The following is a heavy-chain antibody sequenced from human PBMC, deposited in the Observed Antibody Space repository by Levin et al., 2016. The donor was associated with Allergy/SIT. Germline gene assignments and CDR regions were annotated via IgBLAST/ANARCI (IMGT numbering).Heavy chain of an antibody. CDR3: ARGPAITRIFGVVIWGYFDY. CDR1: GFTFSSYA. D-gene: IGHD3-3*01. V-gene: IGHV3-30-3*01. CDR2: ISYDGSNK. J-gene: IGHJ4*02. Sequence: GESLKISCAASGFTFSSYAMHWVRQAPGKGLEWVAVISYDGSNKYYADSVKGRFTISRDNSKNTLYLQMNSLRAEDTAVYYCARGPAITRIFGVVIWGYFDYWGQGTLVTVSS.